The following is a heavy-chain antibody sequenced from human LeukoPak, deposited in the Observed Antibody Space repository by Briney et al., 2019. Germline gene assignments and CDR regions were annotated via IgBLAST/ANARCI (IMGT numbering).Heavy chain of an antibody. Sequence: SETLSLTCTVSGGSISDYYWSWVRQPPGKGLEWIGYIYYSGSTNYNPSLKRRVTISVDTSTNQFHLKLSSVTAADTAAYYCARGGLQLWYKPSYFDYWGQGTLVTVSS. CDR2: IYYSGST. J-gene: IGHJ4*02. D-gene: IGHD5-18*01. CDR1: GGSISDYY. V-gene: IGHV4-59*01. CDR3: ARGGLQLWYKPSYFDY.